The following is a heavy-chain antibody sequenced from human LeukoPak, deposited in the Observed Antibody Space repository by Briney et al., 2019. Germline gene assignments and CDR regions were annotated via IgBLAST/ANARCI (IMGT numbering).Heavy chain of an antibody. V-gene: IGHV3-30*18. CDR1: GFTFSSYG. CDR3: AKDPGDIVVVPAAILD. Sequence: GGSLRLSCAASGFTFSSYGMHWVRQAPGQGLEWVAVISYDGSNKYYADSVKGRFTISRDNSKNTLYLQMNSLRAEDTAVYYCAKDPGDIVVVPAAILDWGQGTLVTVSS. D-gene: IGHD2-2*01. CDR2: ISYDGSNK. J-gene: IGHJ4*02.